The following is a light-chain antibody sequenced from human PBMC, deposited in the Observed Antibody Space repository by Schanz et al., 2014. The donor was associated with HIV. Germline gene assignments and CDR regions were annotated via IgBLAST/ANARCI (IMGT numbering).Light chain of an antibody. Sequence: QSALTQPRSVSGSPGQSVAISCTGSGSDVGGYVSWYQQHPGKVPKLVNYEVNKRPSGVSNRFSGSKSGSTASLTISGLQAEDEADYYCSSYTTSSTLVFGTGTKLTVL. CDR2: EVN. CDR3: SSYTTSSTLV. CDR1: GSDVGGY. V-gene: IGLV2-14*01. J-gene: IGLJ1*01.